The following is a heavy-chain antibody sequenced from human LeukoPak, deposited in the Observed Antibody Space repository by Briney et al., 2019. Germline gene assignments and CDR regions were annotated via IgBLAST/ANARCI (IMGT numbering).Heavy chain of an antibody. D-gene: IGHD3-10*01. CDR3: AKDQDGSGSYYPDAFDI. CDR1: GFTFSSYA. V-gene: IGHV3-23*01. CDR2: ISGSGGST. Sequence: PGGSLRLSCAASGFTFSSYAMSWVRQAPGKGREWVSAISGSGGSTYYAASVTGRFTISRDNSKNTLYLPMNSLRAEDTAVYYCAKDQDGSGSYYPDAFDIWGQGTMVTVSS. J-gene: IGHJ3*02.